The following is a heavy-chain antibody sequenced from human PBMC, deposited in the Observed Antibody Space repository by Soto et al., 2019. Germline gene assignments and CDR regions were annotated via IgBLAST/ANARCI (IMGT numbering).Heavy chain of an antibody. CDR2: INAGNGDT. J-gene: IGHJ3*02. Sequence: ASVKVSCKASGYTFTSYPMHWVRQAPGQRLEWMGWINAGNGDTKYSQKFQGRVTITRDTSASTAYMELSSLRSEDTAVYYCARGRDGYNYGHAFDIWGQGTMVTVSS. V-gene: IGHV1-3*01. CDR1: GYTFTSYP. CDR3: ARGRDGYNYGHAFDI. D-gene: IGHD5-12*01.